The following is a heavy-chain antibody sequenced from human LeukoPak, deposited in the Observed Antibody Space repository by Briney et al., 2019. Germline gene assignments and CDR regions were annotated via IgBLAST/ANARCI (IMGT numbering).Heavy chain of an antibody. D-gene: IGHD2-2*01. CDR3: AKGPSYQLLHELLYYFDY. CDR1: GFTVSSNY. Sequence: GGSLRLSCAASGFTVSSNYMRWVRQAPGKGLEWVSAISGSGGSTYYADSVKGRFTISRDNSKNTLYLQMNSLRAEDTAVYYCAKGPSYQLLHELLYYFDYWGQGTLVTVSS. CDR2: ISGSGGST. J-gene: IGHJ4*02. V-gene: IGHV3-23*01.